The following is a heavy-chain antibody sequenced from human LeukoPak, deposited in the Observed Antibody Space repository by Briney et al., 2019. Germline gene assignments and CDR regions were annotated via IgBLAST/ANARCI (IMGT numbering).Heavy chain of an antibody. CDR1: GYTFTNYG. J-gene: IGHJ4*02. D-gene: IGHD1-26*01. V-gene: IGHV1-18*01. CDR2: ISAYNGYT. CDR3: ARYPEWDRGLSVDY. Sequence: ASVTVSCKTSGYTFTNYGVSWVRQAPGQGLEWMGWISAYNGYTNYAQKLQVRVTMTTDTSTSTAYMELRSLTSDDTAVYYCARYPEWDRGLSVDYWGQGTLVTVSS.